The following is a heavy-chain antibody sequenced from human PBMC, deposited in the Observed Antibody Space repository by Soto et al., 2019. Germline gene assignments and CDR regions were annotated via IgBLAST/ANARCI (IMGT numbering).Heavy chain of an antibody. Sequence: QVQLVQSGPEVKKPGASVKVSCKASGYTFASFGVSWVRQSPGQGPEWMGWISGYNGKTKYAQKVQGRVSMTTDTSTNTAYMELRSLRSDDAAVYYCASTKYDSSAYYYWYLGLWGRGTLVTVSS. J-gene: IGHJ2*01. V-gene: IGHV1-18*04. CDR1: GYTFASFG. CDR2: ISGYNGKT. D-gene: IGHD3-22*01. CDR3: ASTKYDSSAYYYWYLGL.